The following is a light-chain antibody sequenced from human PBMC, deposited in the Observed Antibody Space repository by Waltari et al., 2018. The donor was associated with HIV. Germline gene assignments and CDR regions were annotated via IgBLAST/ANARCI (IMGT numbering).Light chain of an antibody. CDR1: SSNIGAGYD. CDR2: GNS. J-gene: IGLJ2*01. V-gene: IGLV1-40*01. CDR3: QSYDSNLSGL. Sequence: QSELTQPPSVSAAPGQRVTISCTGSSSNIGAGYDVHWYQQVPGRAPKVVIYGNSMRPSGVPDRFSGSKSGSSASLVITGLQSEDEADYYCQSYDSNLSGLFGGGTKVTVL.